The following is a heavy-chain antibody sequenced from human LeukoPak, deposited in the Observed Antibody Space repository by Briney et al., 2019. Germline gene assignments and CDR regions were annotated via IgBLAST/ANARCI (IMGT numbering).Heavy chain of an antibody. CDR3: AKTGARYSYGWSIYDTFDI. J-gene: IGHJ3*02. D-gene: IGHD5-18*01. CDR1: GFIFSSYG. CDR2: MSYDGRNK. Sequence: GGSLRLSCAASGFIFSSYGMHWVRQAPGKGLEWVAVMSYDGRNKDYADSVKGRFTISRDNSKNTLYLQMNSLRAEDTAMYYCAKTGARYSYGWSIYDTFDIWGQGTMVSVSS. V-gene: IGHV3-30*18.